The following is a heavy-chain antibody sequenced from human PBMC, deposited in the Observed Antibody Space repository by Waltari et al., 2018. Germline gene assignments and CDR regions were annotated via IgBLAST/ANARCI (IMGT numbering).Heavy chain of an antibody. J-gene: IGHJ4*02. Sequence: QLQLQESGPGLVKPSEPLSLTCTVSGGSISISTYYWGWSRQPPGKGLEWIGNIYYSGSTYYHPSRKSRVTVSVDTSKNQFSLKLSSVTAADTAVYYCARIITSTKGYYFDYWGQGTLVTVSS. CDR1: GGSISISTYY. V-gene: IGHV4-39*01. D-gene: IGHD3-10*01. CDR2: IYYSGST. CDR3: ARIITSTKGYYFDY.